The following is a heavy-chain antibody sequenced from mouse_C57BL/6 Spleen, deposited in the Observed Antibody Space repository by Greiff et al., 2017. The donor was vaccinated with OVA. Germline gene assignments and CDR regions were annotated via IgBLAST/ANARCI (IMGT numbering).Heavy chain of an antibody. CDR1: GFSLTSYG. CDR2: IWSGGST. Sequence: VQGVESGPGLVQPSQSLSITCTVSGFSLTSYGVHWVRQSPGKGLEWLGVIWSGGSTDYNAAFISRLSISKDNSKSQVFFKMNSLQADDTAIYYCARNYYGSSYGYAMDYWGQGTSVTVSS. D-gene: IGHD1-1*01. CDR3: ARNYYGSSYGYAMDY. J-gene: IGHJ4*01. V-gene: IGHV2-2*01.